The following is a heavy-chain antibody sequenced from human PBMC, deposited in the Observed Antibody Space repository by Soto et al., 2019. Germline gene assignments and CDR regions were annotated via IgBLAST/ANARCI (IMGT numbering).Heavy chain of an antibody. CDR3: VRGGGGGLFDP. CDR1: GFTFGDSH. V-gene: IGHV3-11*06. J-gene: IGHJ5*02. Sequence: GGSLRLSCAGSGFTFGDSHMSWIRQAPGKGLEWLSYISPGSRYPAYADSVKGRFTISRDNAKRSLYLQMMSLTAEDTAIYYCVRGGGGGLFDPWGQGTMVTVSS. D-gene: IGHD2-15*01. CDR2: ISPGSRYP.